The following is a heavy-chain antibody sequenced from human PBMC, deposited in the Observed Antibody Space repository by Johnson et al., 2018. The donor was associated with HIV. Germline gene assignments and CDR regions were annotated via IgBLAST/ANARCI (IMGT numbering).Heavy chain of an antibody. Sequence: QVQLVESGGGVVQPGRSLRLSCVVSGFTFSSYTMHWVRQAPGKGLEWVAVISYDGSNKYYADSVKGRFTISRDNSKNTLYLQMNSLRAEDTAVYYCASVPMIVVLDGAFDIWGQGTMVTVSS. CDR3: ASVPMIVVLDGAFDI. CDR2: ISYDGSNK. D-gene: IGHD3-22*01. J-gene: IGHJ3*02. V-gene: IGHV3-30-3*01. CDR1: GFTFSSYT.